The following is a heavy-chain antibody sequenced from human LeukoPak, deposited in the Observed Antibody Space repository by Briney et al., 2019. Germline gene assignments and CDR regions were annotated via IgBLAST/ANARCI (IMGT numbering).Heavy chain of an antibody. Sequence: PGGSLRLSCAASGFTFSSYSMNWVRQAPGKGLEWVSSISSSSSYIYYADSVKGRFTISRDNAKNSLYLQMNSLRAEDTAVYYCARRGAAAGWGVGFDYWGQGTLVTVSS. CDR2: ISSSSSYI. V-gene: IGHV3-21*01. J-gene: IGHJ4*02. D-gene: IGHD6-13*01. CDR3: ARRGAAAGWGVGFDY. CDR1: GFTFSSYS.